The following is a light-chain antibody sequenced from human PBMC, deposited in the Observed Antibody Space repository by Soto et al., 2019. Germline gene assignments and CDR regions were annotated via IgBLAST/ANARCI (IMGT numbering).Light chain of an antibody. CDR1: GRDVGAYNY. CDR3: SSFTTTYFYV. J-gene: IGLJ1*01. CDR2: GVS. Sequence: QSALTQPASVSGSPGQSIAIPCTGSGRDVGAYNYVSWYQQHPGKAPKLIIYGVSHRPSGVSTRFSASSSAYTALLTISGLQAEDEADYYCSSFTTTYFYVFGPGTKLTVL. V-gene: IGLV2-14*01.